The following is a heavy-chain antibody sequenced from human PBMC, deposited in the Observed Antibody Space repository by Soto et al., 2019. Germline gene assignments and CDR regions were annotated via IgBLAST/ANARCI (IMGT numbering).Heavy chain of an antibody. D-gene: IGHD7-27*01. J-gene: IGHJ3*02. CDR2: INPNSGGT. CDR1: GYTFTGYY. CDR3: ARDILWGSREYAFDI. V-gene: IGHV1-2*04. Sequence: ASVKVSCKASGYTFTGYYMHWVRQAPGQGLEWMGWINPNSGGTNYAQKFQGWVTMTRDTSISTAYMELSRLRSDDTAVYYCARDILWGSREYAFDIWGQGTMVTVSS.